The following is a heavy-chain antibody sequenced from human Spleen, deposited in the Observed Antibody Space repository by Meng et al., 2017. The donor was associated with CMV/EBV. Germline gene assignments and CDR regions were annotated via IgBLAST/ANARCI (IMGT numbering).Heavy chain of an antibody. D-gene: IGHD1-1*01. CDR2: ISYNSGNI. CDR1: GFTFDDCV. CDR3: VKGSAGWNDEGLFDY. J-gene: IGHJ4*02. Sequence: GGSLRLSCAASGFTFDDCVMHWVRQAPGKGLEWVSGISYNSGNIGYADSVKGRFSISRDNARDSLYLQMNSLKPEDTAFYYCVKGSAGWNDEGLFDYWGQGSLVTVSS. V-gene: IGHV3-9*01.